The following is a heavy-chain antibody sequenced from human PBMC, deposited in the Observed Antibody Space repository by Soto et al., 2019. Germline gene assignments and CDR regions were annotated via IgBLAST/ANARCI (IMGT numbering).Heavy chain of an antibody. J-gene: IGHJ6*02. CDR1: GFTFDDYV. CDR3: AKDMSVAGAYYYYGMDV. CDR2: ISWNSGSI. V-gene: IGHV3-9*01. Sequence: GGSLRLSCAASGFTFDDYVMHWVRQAPGKGLEWVSGISWNSGSIGYADSVKGRFTISRDNAKNSLYLQMNSLRAEDTALYYCAKDMSVAGAYYYYGMDVWGQGTTVTVSS. D-gene: IGHD6-19*01.